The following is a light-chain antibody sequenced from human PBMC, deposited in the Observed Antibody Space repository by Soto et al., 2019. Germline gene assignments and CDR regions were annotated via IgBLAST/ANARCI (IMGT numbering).Light chain of an antibody. Sequence: MEHTPATLSVYPEERATLSCRASQSVSSNLAWYRQKPGQAPRLLIYGASTRATGIPARFSGSGSGTEFTLTINSLQSEDSAVYYCQQHNQWPITFGQGRRPEVK. V-gene: IGKV3-15*01. CDR2: GAS. CDR3: QQHNQWPIT. J-gene: IGKJ5*01. CDR1: QSVSSN.